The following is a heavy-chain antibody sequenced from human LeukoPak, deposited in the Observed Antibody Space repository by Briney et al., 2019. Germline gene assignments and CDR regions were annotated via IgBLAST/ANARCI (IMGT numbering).Heavy chain of an antibody. D-gene: IGHD3-22*01. CDR3: ARINSFDSSGYPGWFDP. J-gene: IGHJ5*02. CDR2: INHSGST. Sequence: PSETLSLTCAVCGGSFSGYYWSWIRQPPGKGLEWIGEINHSGSTNYNPSLKSRVTISVDTSKNQFSLKLSSVTAADTAVYYCARINSFDSSGYPGWFDPWGQGTLVTVSS. CDR1: GGSFSGYY. V-gene: IGHV4-34*01.